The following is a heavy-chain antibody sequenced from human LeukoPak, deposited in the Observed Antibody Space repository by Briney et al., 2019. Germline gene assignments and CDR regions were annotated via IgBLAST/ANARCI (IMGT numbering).Heavy chain of an antibody. CDR1: GGSISSNY. J-gene: IGHJ4*02. Sequence: SETLSLTCTVSGGSISSNYWSWIRQPPGKGLEWIGYIYYSGSTSYNPSLKSRVTISVDTSKNQFSLKLSSVTAADTAVYYCARGYTAMVMDYWGQGTLVTVSS. V-gene: IGHV4-59*01. CDR3: ARGYTAMVMDY. CDR2: IYYSGST. D-gene: IGHD5-18*01.